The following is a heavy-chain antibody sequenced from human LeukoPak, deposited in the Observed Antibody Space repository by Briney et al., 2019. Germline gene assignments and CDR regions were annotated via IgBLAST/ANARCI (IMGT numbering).Heavy chain of an antibody. Sequence: ETLSLTCTVSGGSISSYYWSWIRQPPGKGLEWIGYIYYSGSTNYNPSLKSRVTISVDTTKNQFSLKLSSVTAADTAVYYCARAKGKEWLFDYWGQGTLVTVSS. CDR2: IYYSGST. CDR3: ARAKGKEWLFDY. CDR1: GGSISSYY. D-gene: IGHD3-3*01. J-gene: IGHJ4*02. V-gene: IGHV4-59*01.